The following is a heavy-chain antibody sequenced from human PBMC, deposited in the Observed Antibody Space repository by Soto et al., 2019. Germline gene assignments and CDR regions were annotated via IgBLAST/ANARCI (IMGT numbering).Heavy chain of an antibody. Sequence: ASVKVSCKASGYTFTSYYMHWARQAPGKGLEWMGWINPYNGNAKYGQKLQGRLTMTTDTSTSTAYMELRSLRSDDTARYYCVRDFYTTNGVWSDCFDPWGQGALVTVSS. J-gene: IGHJ5*02. CDR3: VRDFYTTNGVWSDCFDP. CDR2: INPYNGNA. D-gene: IGHD2-8*01. CDR1: GYTFTSYY. V-gene: IGHV1-18*04.